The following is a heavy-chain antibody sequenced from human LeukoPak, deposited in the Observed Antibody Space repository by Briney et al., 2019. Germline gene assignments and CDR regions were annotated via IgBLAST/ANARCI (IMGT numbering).Heavy chain of an antibody. CDR3: AVGSGYSFDY. CDR1: GYTFTGYY. V-gene: IGHV1-2*06. D-gene: IGHD3-22*01. Sequence: ASVNVSFTASGYTFTGYYMHWVRQAPGQGLEWMGRINPNSGGTNYAQKFQGRVTMTRDTSISTAYMELSRLRSDDTAVYYCAVGSGYSFDYWGQGTLVTVSS. J-gene: IGHJ4*02. CDR2: INPNSGGT.